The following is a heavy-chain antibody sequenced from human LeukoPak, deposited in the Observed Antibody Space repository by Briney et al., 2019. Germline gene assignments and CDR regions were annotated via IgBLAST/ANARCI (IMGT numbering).Heavy chain of an antibody. D-gene: IGHD6-19*01. Sequence: GGSLRLSCAASGFTFSSYAMSWVRQAPGKGLEWVSGISGSGGSTYYADSVKGRFTISRDSSKNTLFLQMNSLGAEDTAVYYCAKVPKRAYSSGWPSWGQGTLVTVSS. J-gene: IGHJ4*02. V-gene: IGHV3-23*01. CDR3: AKVPKRAYSSGWPS. CDR1: GFTFSSYA. CDR2: ISGSGGST.